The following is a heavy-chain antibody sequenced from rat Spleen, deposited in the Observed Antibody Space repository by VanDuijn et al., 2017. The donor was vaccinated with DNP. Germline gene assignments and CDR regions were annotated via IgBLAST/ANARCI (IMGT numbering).Heavy chain of an antibody. V-gene: IGHV5-7*01. CDR2: ISINGART. CDR1: GFTFSDYY. Sequence: EVQLVESGGGPVLPGRSLKLSCVASGFTFSDYYMAWIRQAPRKGLEWVATISINGARTYYPDSVKGRFTISRDTAKNTLSLQMTSLRSEDTATYYCAKAGGFSPWYFDYWGQGTLVTVSS. J-gene: IGHJ3*01. CDR3: AKAGGFSPWYFDY. D-gene: IGHD1-11*01.